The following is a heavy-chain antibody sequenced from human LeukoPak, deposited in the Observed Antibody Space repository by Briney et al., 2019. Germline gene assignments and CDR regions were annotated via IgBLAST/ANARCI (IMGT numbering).Heavy chain of an antibody. CDR1: GGSISSYY. D-gene: IGHD2-2*01. CDR2: IYYSGST. Sequence: PSETLSLTCTVSGGSISSYYWSWIRQPPGKGLEWIGYIYYSGSTNYNPSLKSRVTISVDTSKNQFSLKLSSVTAADTAVYYCARDQGYCSSTSCNTWFDPWGQGTLVTVSS. J-gene: IGHJ5*02. V-gene: IGHV4-59*01. CDR3: ARDQGYCSSTSCNTWFDP.